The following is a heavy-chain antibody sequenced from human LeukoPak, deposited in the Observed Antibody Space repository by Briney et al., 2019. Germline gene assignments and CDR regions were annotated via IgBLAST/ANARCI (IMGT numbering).Heavy chain of an antibody. CDR1: GFTFSSYS. V-gene: IGHV3-21*01. CDR3: AIITHRSVPFDY. D-gene: IGHD1-14*01. Sequence: GSLRLSCAASGFTFSSYSMNWVRQAPGKGLEWVSSISSSSSYIYYADSVKGRFTISRDNAKNSLYLQMNSLRAEDTAVYYCAIITHRSVPFDYWGQGTLVTVSS. J-gene: IGHJ4*02. CDR2: ISSSSSYI.